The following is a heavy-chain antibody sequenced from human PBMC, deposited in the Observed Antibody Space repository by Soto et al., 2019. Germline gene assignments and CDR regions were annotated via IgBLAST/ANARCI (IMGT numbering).Heavy chain of an antibody. J-gene: IGHJ4*02. V-gene: IGHV3-9*01. D-gene: IGHD3-22*01. CDR3: SKDNGPTNYYDRPFFDY. Sequence: EVQLVESGGGLVQPGRSLRLSCAASGFTFDDYAMHWVRQAPGKGLEWVSGISWNSGSIGYADSVKGRFTISRDNAKNSLYLQMNSLRAEDTALYYCSKDNGPTNYYDRPFFDYWGQGTLVTVSS. CDR1: GFTFDDYA. CDR2: ISWNSGSI.